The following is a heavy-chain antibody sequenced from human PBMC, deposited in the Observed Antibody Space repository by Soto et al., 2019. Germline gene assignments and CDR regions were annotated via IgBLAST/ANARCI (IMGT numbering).Heavy chain of an antibody. D-gene: IGHD3-9*01. Sequence: PGGSLRLSCAASGFTFSSYWMSWVRQAPGKGLEWVANIKQDGSEKYYVDSVKGRFTISRDNAKNSLYLQMNSLRAEDTAVYYCAGDLYSRYFEPRGLDVWGQGTSVTVSS. CDR1: GFTFSSYW. V-gene: IGHV3-7*01. CDR3: AGDLYSRYFEPRGLDV. CDR2: IKQDGSEK. J-gene: IGHJ6*02.